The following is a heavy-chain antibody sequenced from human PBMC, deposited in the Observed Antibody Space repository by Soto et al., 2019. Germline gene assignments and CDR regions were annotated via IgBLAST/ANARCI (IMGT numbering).Heavy chain of an antibody. D-gene: IGHD5-12*01. CDR1: GFTFDDYA. V-gene: IGHV3-9*01. J-gene: IGHJ4*02. CDR2: VSWNSVSI. Sequence: GGSLRLSCAASGFTFDDYAMHWVRQAPGKGLEWVSGVSWNSVSIGYADSVKGRFTISRDNAKNSVYLQMNSLRPEDTALYYCAKDIYHRYSGYEACFDYWGQGTLVTVSS. CDR3: AKDIYHRYSGYEACFDY.